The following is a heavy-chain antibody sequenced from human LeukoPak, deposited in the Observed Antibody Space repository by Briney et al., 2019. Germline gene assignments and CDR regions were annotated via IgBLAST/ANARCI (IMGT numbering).Heavy chain of an antibody. CDR3: ARDALQYDAFDY. V-gene: IGHV4-59*01. D-gene: IGHD3-16*01. CDR1: GGSISSYY. Sequence: PSETLSLTCTVSGGSISSYYWSWIRQPPGKGLEWIGYIYYSGSTNYNPSLKSRVTISVDTSKNQFSLKLSSVTAADTAVYYCARDALQYDAFDYWGQGALVTVSS. J-gene: IGHJ4*02. CDR2: IYYSGST.